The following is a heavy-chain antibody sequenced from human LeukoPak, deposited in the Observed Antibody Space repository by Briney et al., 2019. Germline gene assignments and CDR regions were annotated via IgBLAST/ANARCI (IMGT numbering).Heavy chain of an antibody. Sequence: GGSLRLSCVASGFTVSSNHMSWVRQAPGKGLEWVSVIYSGGSTYYADSVKGRFTISRDNSKNTLYLQMSSLRAEDTAVYYCARTGYANNWFDPWGQGTLVTVPS. CDR3: ARTGYANNWFDP. CDR2: IYSGGST. CDR1: GFTVSSNH. D-gene: IGHD3-9*01. J-gene: IGHJ5*02. V-gene: IGHV3-53*01.